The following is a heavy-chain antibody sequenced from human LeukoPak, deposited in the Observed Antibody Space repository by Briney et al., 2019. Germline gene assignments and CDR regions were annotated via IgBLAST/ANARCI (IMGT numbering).Heavy chain of an antibody. CDR1: GGTFSSHA. J-gene: IGHJ4*02. D-gene: IGHD2-2*01. CDR2: IIPSLGIT. CDR3: ARDLHCGSTSCYGVFDS. Sequence: SVKVSCKASGGTFSSHAISWVRQAPGQGLEWMGRIIPSLGITNYAQKFQGRVTITADKSTSTAYMELSSLRSEDTAVYYCARDLHCGSTSCYGVFDSWGQGTLVTVSS. V-gene: IGHV1-69*04.